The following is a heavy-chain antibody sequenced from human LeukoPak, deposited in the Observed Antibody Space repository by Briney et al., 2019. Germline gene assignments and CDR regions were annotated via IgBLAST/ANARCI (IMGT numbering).Heavy chain of an antibody. CDR3: ARAALATVYFDY. CDR1: GYTFTGYY. J-gene: IGHJ4*02. Sequence: ASVKVSCKASGYTFTGYYMHWVRQAPGQGLEWMGWINPNSGGTNYAQKFQGRVTMTRDNSKSTAYMELRRLRSDGTAVYYCARAALATVYFDYWGQGTLVTVSS. V-gene: IGHV1-2*02. D-gene: IGHD5-12*01. CDR2: INPNSGGT.